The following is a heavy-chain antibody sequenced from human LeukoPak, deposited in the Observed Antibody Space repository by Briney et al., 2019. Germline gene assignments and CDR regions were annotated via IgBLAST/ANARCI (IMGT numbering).Heavy chain of an antibody. V-gene: IGHV5-51*01. Sequence: GESLKISCKGSGYSFTSYWIGWVRQMPGKGLEWMGIIYPGDSDTRYSPSFQGQVTISADKSISTAYLQWSSLKASDTAMYYCVRQCCSSISCYKAADYWGQGTLVTVSS. D-gene: IGHD2-2*02. J-gene: IGHJ4*02. CDR3: VRQCCSSISCYKAADY. CDR2: IYPGDSDT. CDR1: GYSFTSYW.